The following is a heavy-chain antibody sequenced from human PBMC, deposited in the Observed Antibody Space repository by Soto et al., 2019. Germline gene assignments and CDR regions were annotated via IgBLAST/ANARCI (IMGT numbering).Heavy chain of an antibody. V-gene: IGHV3-48*03. CDR3: ARSPNWNWLYFDY. CDR1: GFTFSSYE. Sequence: PGGSLRLSCAASGFTFSSYEMNWVRQAPGKGLEWVSYISSSGSTIYYADSVKGRFTISRDKAKNSLYLQMNSLRAEDTAVYYCARSPNWNWLYFDYWGQGTMVTVYS. J-gene: IGHJ4*02. D-gene: IGHD1-1*01. CDR2: ISSSGSTI.